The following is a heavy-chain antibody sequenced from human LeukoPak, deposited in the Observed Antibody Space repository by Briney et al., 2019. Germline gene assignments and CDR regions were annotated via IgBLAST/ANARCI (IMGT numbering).Heavy chain of an antibody. D-gene: IGHD6-13*01. CDR2: INPNSGGT. V-gene: IGHV1-2*02. CDR3: ARVIAASSTRLDY. J-gene: IGHJ4*02. CDR1: GYTFTDYY. Sequence: ASVTVSCKASGYTFTDYYMHWVRQAPGQGLEWMGWINPNSGGTNYAQNFQGRVTMTRDTSISTAYMELSRLRSDDTAMYYCARVIAASSTRLDYWGQDALFLVSS.